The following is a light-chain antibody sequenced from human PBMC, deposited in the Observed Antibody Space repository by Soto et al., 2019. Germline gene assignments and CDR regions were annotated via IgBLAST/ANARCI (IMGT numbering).Light chain of an antibody. CDR3: QQYYGTPLT. CDR1: QSVLYNSDNKNY. J-gene: IGKJ1*01. Sequence: DIVMTQSPDSLAVSLGERATINCKSSQSVLYNSDNKNYLSWYQQKPGQPPKLLIYWASTRESGVPDRFSGGGSGIDFTLTISSLQAEDVAVYYCQQYYGTPLTFGQGTKVEIK. V-gene: IGKV4-1*01. CDR2: WAS.